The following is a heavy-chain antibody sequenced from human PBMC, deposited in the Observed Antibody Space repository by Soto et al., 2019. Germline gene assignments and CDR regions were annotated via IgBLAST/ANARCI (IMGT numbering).Heavy chain of an antibody. Sequence: QVQLVQSGPEVKKPGASVKVSCKTSGYTFTSFGIAWVRQAPGQGLEWMGWINTSKGNTNYAQKFQGRVTMTTDTPTSTAYMELRSLRSDDTALYYCATLSPAFDFWGQGTLVTVSS. CDR3: ATLSPAFDF. J-gene: IGHJ4*02. CDR2: INTSKGNT. V-gene: IGHV1-18*01. CDR1: GYTFTSFG.